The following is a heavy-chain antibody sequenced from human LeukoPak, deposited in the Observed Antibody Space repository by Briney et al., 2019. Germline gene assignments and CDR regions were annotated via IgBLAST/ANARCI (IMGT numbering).Heavy chain of an antibody. Sequence: GGSLRVSCAASGFTFDDYAMHWVRQAPGKGLEWVSGISWNSGSIGYADSVKGRFTISRDNAKNSLYLQMNSLRAEDAAVYYCARTSSLGYCSVGSCYSDYYYMDVWGKGTTVTVSS. CDR1: GFTFDDYA. CDR2: ISWNSGSI. D-gene: IGHD2-15*01. J-gene: IGHJ6*03. CDR3: ARTSSLGYCSVGSCYSDYYYMDV. V-gene: IGHV3-9*01.